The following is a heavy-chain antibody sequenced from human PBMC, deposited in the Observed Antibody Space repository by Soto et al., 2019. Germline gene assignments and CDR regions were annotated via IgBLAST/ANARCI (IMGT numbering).Heavy chain of an antibody. D-gene: IGHD3-16*01. Sequence: EVQLVESGGGLVEPGGSLRLSCAASGFTFTNAWLNWVRQAPGKGLEWVGRIKSKTNGGTTDYAAPVKGRFTISRGDSENTVYLQMNTLKTEDTAVYYCAADLPDWGAYAFDYWGQGTLVSVSS. J-gene: IGHJ4*02. V-gene: IGHV3-15*07. CDR1: GFTFTNAW. CDR3: AADLPDWGAYAFDY. CDR2: IKSKTNGGTT.